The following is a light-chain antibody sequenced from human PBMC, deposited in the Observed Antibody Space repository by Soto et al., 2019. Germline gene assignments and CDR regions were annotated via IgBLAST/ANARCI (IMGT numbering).Light chain of an antibody. CDR3: AAWDDSLSGVV. CDR1: SSNIGSNY. Sequence: QLVLPQPPSASGTPGQRVTISCSGSSSNIGSNYVFWYQHLPGTAPKLLIYRNNQRPSGVPDRFSGSKSGTSASLAISGLRSEDETDYYCAAWDDSLSGVVFGGGTKLTVL. CDR2: RNN. V-gene: IGLV1-47*01. J-gene: IGLJ2*01.